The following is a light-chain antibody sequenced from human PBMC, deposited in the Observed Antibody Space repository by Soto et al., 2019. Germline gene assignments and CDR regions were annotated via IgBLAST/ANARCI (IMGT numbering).Light chain of an antibody. J-gene: IGLJ3*02. CDR3: SSYAGNNNLV. CDR1: SSDVGGYNY. V-gene: IGLV2-14*01. Sequence: QSALTQPASVSGSPGQSITISCTGTSSDVGGYNYVSWYQQHPGKAPKLMIYAVTDRPSGVSSRFSGSKSGNTASLTISGLQAEDEADYYCSSYAGNNNLVFGGGTKLTVL. CDR2: AVT.